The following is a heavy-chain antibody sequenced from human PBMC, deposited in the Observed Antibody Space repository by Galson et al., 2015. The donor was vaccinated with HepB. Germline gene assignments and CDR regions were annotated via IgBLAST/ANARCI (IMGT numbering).Heavy chain of an antibody. V-gene: IGHV3-21*06. Sequence: SLRLSCAASGFTFSTYDMNWVRQAPGKGLEWVSFISRGGDDKYYTGSLRGRFTISRDDAKNSLYLQINSLTVEDTAVYYCAGGLRLRDSNVVVPPAPDYWGQGTLVTVSS. D-gene: IGHD2-2*01. J-gene: IGHJ4*02. CDR2: ISRGGDDK. CDR3: AGGLRLRDSNVVVPPAPDY. CDR1: GFTFSTYD.